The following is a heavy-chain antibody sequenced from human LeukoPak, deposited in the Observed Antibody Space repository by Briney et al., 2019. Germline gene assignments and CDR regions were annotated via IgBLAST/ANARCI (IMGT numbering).Heavy chain of an antibody. CDR3: ARHNAPRRVGFDF. CDR2: LSHAGNT. V-gene: IGHV4-39*01. D-gene: IGHD2-2*01. Sequence: SETLSLTCSVSGDSVRNDFYYWGWLRQPPGKGREWVACLSHAGNTWYNPSLESRLSISVDTSKNQFSLKFSSVTAADTALYWCARHNAPRRVGFDFWGQGILVTVSS. CDR1: GDSVRNDFYY. J-gene: IGHJ4*02.